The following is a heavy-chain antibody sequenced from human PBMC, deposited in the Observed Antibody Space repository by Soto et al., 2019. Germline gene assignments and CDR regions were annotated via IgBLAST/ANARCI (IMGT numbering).Heavy chain of an antibody. CDR2: ISTSGGST. Sequence: GGSLRLSCAASGFTFSSYAMSWVRQAPGKGLEWVSSISTSGGSTYYADSVKGRFTISRDNSKNTLYLQMNSLRAEDTAVYYCAGSGVDILTGYPSLDYYYMDVWGKGTTVTVSS. J-gene: IGHJ6*03. V-gene: IGHV3-23*01. D-gene: IGHD3-9*01. CDR1: GFTFSSYA. CDR3: AGSGVDILTGYPSLDYYYMDV.